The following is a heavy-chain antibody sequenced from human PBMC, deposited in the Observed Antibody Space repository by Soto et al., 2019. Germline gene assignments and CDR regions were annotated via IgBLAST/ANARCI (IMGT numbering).Heavy chain of an antibody. D-gene: IGHD2-2*01. CDR3: ARVVVVPADSYYYCMDV. Sequence: GASVKVSCKASGHTFTSYGISWVRQAPGQGLEWMGWISAYNGNTNYAQKLQGRVTMTTDTSTSTAYMELRSLRSDDTAVYYCARVVVVPADSYYYCMDVWGQGTTVTVSS. V-gene: IGHV1-18*01. J-gene: IGHJ6*02. CDR2: ISAYNGNT. CDR1: GHTFTSYG.